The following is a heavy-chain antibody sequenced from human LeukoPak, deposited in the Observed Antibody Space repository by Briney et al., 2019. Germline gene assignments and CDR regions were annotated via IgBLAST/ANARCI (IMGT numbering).Heavy chain of an antibody. V-gene: IGHV4-30-2*01. J-gene: IGHJ6*03. Sequence: PSQTLSLTCTVSGGSISSGGYYWSWIRQPPGKGLEWIGEINHSGSTNYNPSLKSRVTISVDTSKNQFSLKLSSATAADTAVYYCARLYGGNSYYYYYYYMDVWGKGTTVTVSS. CDR2: INHSGST. D-gene: IGHD4-23*01. CDR1: GGSISSGGYY. CDR3: ARLYGGNSYYYYYYYMDV.